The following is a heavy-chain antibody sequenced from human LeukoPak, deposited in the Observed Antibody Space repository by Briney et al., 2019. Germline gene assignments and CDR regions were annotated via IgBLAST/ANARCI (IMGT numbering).Heavy chain of an antibody. CDR3: AKSTNWGSISDGFDI. V-gene: IGHV1-2*02. D-gene: IGHD7-27*01. J-gene: IGHJ3*02. Sequence: ASVKVSFMASGYSFIFYYIHWVRQAPGQGLEWMGWINPNSGGANYAQKFQGRVTMTRDTSISTVYMELTRSTAAATAMYYCAKSTNWGSISDGFDIWGQGTMVTVAS. CDR2: INPNSGGA. CDR1: GYSFIFYY.